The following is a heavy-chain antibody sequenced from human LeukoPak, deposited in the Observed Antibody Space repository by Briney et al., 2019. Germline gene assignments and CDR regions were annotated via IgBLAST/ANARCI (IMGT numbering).Heavy chain of an antibody. V-gene: IGHV1-69*13. CDR3: ARRYYDSSGYTIHPYYYYGMDV. D-gene: IGHD3-22*01. Sequence: SVKVSCKASGGTFSSYAISWVRQAPGQGLEWMGGIIPIFGTANYAQKFQGRVTITADESTSTAYMELSSLRSEDTAVYYCARRYYDSSGYTIHPYYYYGMDVWGQGTTVTVS. J-gene: IGHJ6*02. CDR1: GGTFSSYA. CDR2: IIPIFGTA.